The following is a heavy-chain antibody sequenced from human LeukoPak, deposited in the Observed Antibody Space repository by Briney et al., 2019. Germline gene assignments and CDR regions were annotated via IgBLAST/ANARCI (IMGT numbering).Heavy chain of an antibody. CDR3: ARWSSSWYSFDY. CDR1: GGSITSYY. J-gene: IGHJ4*02. Sequence: KPSETLSLTCTVSGGSITSYYWNWIRQPPGKGLEWIGYTSYSGSTNYNPSLKSRATLSVDTSKNQLSLRLSSLTAADTAVYYCARWSSSWYSFDYWGQGALVTVSS. CDR2: TSYSGST. V-gene: IGHV4-59*01. D-gene: IGHD6-13*01.